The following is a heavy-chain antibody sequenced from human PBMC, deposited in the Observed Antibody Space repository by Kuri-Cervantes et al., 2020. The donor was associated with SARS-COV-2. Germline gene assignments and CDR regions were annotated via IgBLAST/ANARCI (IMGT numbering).Heavy chain of an antibody. CDR3: ARGLPGLDAFDI. Sequence: TLSLTCTVSGGSISSGDYYWSWIRQPPGKGLEWIGYIYYSGSTYYSPSLKSRVTMSVDTSENQFSLKLSSVTAADTAVYYCARGLPGLDAFDIWGQGTMVTVSS. CDR2: IYYSGST. J-gene: IGHJ3*02. CDR1: GGSISSGDYY. V-gene: IGHV4-30-4*08.